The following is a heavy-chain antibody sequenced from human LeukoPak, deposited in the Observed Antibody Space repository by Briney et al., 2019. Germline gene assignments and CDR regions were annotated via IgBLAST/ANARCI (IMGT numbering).Heavy chain of an antibody. D-gene: IGHD3-10*01. CDR2: IYYSGST. Sequence: SETLSLTCTVSGGSISSYYRSWIRQPPGKGLEWIGYIYYSGSTNYNPSLKSRVTISVDTSKNQFSLKLSSVTAADTAVYYCARAVYYGSTLDYWGQGTLVTVSS. CDR3: ARAVYYGSTLDY. V-gene: IGHV4-59*01. J-gene: IGHJ4*02. CDR1: GGSISSYY.